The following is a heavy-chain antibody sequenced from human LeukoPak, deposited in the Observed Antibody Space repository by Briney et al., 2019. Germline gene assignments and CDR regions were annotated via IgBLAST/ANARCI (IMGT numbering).Heavy chain of an antibody. CDR1: GFTFSNYW. CDR3: AKDLNWNDWNAFDI. J-gene: IGHJ3*02. D-gene: IGHD1-1*01. Sequence: QSGGSLRLSCEGSGFTFSNYWMGWVRQAPGKGLQWVANIKTDGSEKYYVDSVKGRFTISRDNSKNTLYLQMNSLRAEDTAVYYCAKDLNWNDWNAFDIWGQGTMVTVSS. CDR2: IKTDGSEK. V-gene: IGHV3-7*01.